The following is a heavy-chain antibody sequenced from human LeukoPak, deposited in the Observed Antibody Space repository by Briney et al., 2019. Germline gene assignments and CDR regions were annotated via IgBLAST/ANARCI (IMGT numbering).Heavy chain of an antibody. V-gene: IGHV3-23*01. CDR1: GFTFSSYA. Sequence: PGGSLRLSCAASGFTFSSYAMSWVRQAPGKGLEWVSAISGSSGSTYYADSVKGRFTISRDNSKNTLYLQLDSLRPEDTAVYFCAKEGDSYGLKHGYNSPLPSEKKGREFEFWGQGSLVTVSS. D-gene: IGHD5-24*01. CDR2: ISGSSGST. J-gene: IGHJ4*02. CDR3: AKEGDSYGLKHGYNSPLPSEKKGREFEF.